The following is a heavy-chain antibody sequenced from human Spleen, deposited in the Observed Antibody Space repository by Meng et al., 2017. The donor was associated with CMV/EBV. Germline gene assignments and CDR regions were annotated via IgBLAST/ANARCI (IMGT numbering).Heavy chain of an antibody. V-gene: IGHV3-7*03. CDR1: GGSISNNNYY. D-gene: IGHD6-6*01. Sequence: ETLSLTCTVSGGSISNNNYYWGWIRQAPGKGLEWVANIKEDGSEKYYVDSVKGRFTISRDNAKNTLYLQMNSLRAEDTAVYYCAKRSIRFGVDVWGQGTTVTVSS. CDR2: IKEDGSEK. CDR3: AKRSIRFGVDV. J-gene: IGHJ6*02.